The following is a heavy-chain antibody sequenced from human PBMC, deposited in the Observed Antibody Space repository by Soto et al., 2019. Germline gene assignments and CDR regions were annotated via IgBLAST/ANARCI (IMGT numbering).Heavy chain of an antibody. CDR2: IYYSGYT. CDR1: GGSISSSSYY. J-gene: IGHJ3*02. V-gene: IGHV4-39*01. Sequence: QMQLQQSGPGLVKPSETLSLTCNVSGGSISSSSYYWGWIRQPPGKGLEWIGSIYYSGYTYYNPSLRSRVTMSVDTSKNQFSLKLSSVTAADTVVYYCASCYDSSGFYTEDEALDIWGQGTMVTVSS. D-gene: IGHD3-22*01. CDR3: ASCYDSSGFYTEDEALDI.